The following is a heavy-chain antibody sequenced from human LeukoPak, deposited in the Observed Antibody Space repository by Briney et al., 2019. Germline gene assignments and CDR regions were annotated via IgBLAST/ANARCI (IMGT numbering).Heavy chain of an antibody. D-gene: IGHD6-19*01. CDR2: FDPEDGET. CDR1: GYTLTELS. J-gene: IGHJ4*02. CDR3: ATDPPGWATTTFDY. V-gene: IGHV1-24*01. Sequence: ASVKVSCKVSGYTLTELSMHWVRQAPGKGLEWMGGFDPEDGETIYAQKFQGRVTMTEDTSTDTAYMELSSLRSEDTAVYYCATDPPGWATTTFDYWGQGTLVTVSS.